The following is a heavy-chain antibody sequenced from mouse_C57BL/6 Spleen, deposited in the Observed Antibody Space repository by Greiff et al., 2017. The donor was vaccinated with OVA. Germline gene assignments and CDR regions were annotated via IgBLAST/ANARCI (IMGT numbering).Heavy chain of an antibody. CDR2: ISSGSSTI. D-gene: IGHD2-1*01. CDR1: GFTFSDYG. Sequence: EVQLQESGGGLVKPGGSLKLSCAASGFTFSDYGMHWVRQAPEKGLEWVAYISSGSSTIYYADTVKGRFTISRDNAKNTLFLQMTSLRSEDTAMYYCARGYYQYYFDYWGQGTTLTVSS. J-gene: IGHJ2*01. CDR3: ARGYYQYYFDY. V-gene: IGHV5-17*01.